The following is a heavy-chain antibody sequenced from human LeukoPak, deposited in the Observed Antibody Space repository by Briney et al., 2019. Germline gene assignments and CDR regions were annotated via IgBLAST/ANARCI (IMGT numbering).Heavy chain of an antibody. CDR3: ASGVGDTADKAADY. V-gene: IGHV1-69*04. CDR1: GGTFSSYA. J-gene: IGHJ4*02. D-gene: IGHD3-16*01. CDR2: IIPILGIA. Sequence: GASVKVSCKASGGTFSSYAISWVRQAPGQGLEWMGRIIPILGIANYAQKFQGRVTITADKSTSTAYMELSSLRSEDTAVYYCASGVGDTADKAADYWRQGTLVTVSS.